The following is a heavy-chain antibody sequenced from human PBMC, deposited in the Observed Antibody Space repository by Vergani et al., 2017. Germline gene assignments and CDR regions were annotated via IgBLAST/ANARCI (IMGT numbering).Heavy chain of an antibody. Sequence: QVQLQQWGAGLLKPSETLSLTCAVYGGSFSGYYWSWIRQPPGKGLEWIGEINHSGSTNYNPSLKSRVTISVDTSKTQFSLKLSSVTAAATAVYYCARRSLAARLHAFDIWGQGTMVTVSS. CDR2: INHSGST. CDR1: GGSFSGYY. D-gene: IGHD6-6*01. J-gene: IGHJ3*02. V-gene: IGHV4-34*01. CDR3: ARRSLAARLHAFDI.